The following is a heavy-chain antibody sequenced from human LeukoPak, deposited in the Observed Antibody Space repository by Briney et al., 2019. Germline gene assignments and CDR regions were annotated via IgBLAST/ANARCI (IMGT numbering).Heavy chain of an antibody. J-gene: IGHJ4*02. CDR3: ARHKGEQRPSYFDY. V-gene: IGHV4-59*08. CDR1: GGSISSYY. CDR2: IYYSGST. D-gene: IGHD3-16*01. Sequence: PSETLSLTCTVSGGSISSYYWSWIRQPPGEGLEWIGYIYYSGSTNYNPSLKSRVTISVDTSKNQFSLKLSSVTAADTAVYYCARHKGEQRPSYFDYWGQGTLVTVSS.